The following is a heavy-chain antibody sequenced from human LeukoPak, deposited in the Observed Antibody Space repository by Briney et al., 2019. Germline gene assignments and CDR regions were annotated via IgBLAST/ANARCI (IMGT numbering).Heavy chain of an antibody. CDR1: GFTFSSYS. CDR3: AVGTPNYGGHNWFDY. D-gene: IGHD4-23*01. J-gene: IGHJ4*02. CDR2: ISSSSSYI. V-gene: IGHV3-21*01. Sequence: GGSLRLSCAASGFTFSSYSMNWVRQAPGKGLEWVSSISSSSSYIYYADSVKGRFTISRDNAKNSLYLQMNSLRAEDTAVYYCAVGTPNYGGHNWFDYWGQGTLVTVSS.